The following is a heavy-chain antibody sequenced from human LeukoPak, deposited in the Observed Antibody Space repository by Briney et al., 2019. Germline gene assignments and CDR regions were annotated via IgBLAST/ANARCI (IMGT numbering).Heavy chain of an antibody. CDR1: GGSISSYY. CDR3: ARVNPYGDSDY. V-gene: IGHV4-59*01. D-gene: IGHD4-17*01. Sequence: SETLSLTCTVSGGSISSYYWSWIRQPPGKGLEWIGYIYYSGSTNYNPSLKSRVTISVDTSKNQFSLKLSSVTAADTAVYYCARVNPYGDSDYWGQGTLVTVSS. CDR2: IYYSGST. J-gene: IGHJ4*02.